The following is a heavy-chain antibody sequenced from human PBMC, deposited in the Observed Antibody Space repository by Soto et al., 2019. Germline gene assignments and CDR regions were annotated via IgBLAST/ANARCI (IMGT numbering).Heavy chain of an antibody. V-gene: IGHV1-24*01. J-gene: IGHJ3*02. CDR3: ATAPDISFYFGRWHPHSFDI. CDR1: GETMTELS. D-gene: IGHD3-22*01. CDR2: CDPEDGET. Sequence: AWEKRYCKGCGETMTELSMNWVRQAPGKGKEWMGGCDPEDGETIYAQKCQGRVTMTEDTATETAYMELSSLRSEDTAVYYCATAPDISFYFGRWHPHSFDILGQATTFTV.